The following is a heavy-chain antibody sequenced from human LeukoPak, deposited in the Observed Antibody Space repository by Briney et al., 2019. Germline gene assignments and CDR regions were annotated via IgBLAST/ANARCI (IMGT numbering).Heavy chain of an antibody. J-gene: IGHJ6*03. V-gene: IGHV3-30*01. CDR1: GFTFSSYA. CDR3: ARDGRPPVGVTQYYYYYMDV. CDR2: ISYVGSNK. Sequence: QSGGSLRLSWAASGFTFSSYAMRWVRQAASKGIEWVAVISYVGSNKYYADSVKGRFTISRDNSKHTLYLEMNRLRAEDTAVYYCARDGRPPVGVTQYYYYYMDVWGKGTTVSVSS. D-gene: IGHD1-26*01.